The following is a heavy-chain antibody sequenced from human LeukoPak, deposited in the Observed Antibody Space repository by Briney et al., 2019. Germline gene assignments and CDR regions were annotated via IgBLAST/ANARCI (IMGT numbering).Heavy chain of an antibody. Sequence: SETLSLTCTVSGGSISSYYWSWIRQPPGKGLEWIGYIYYSGSTNYNPSLKSRVTISVDTSKNQFSLKLSSVTAADTAVYYCAAYYDSSGYLGFDPWGQGALVTVSS. CDR1: GGSISSYY. J-gene: IGHJ5*02. D-gene: IGHD3-22*01. V-gene: IGHV4-59*01. CDR3: AAYYDSSGYLGFDP. CDR2: IYYSGST.